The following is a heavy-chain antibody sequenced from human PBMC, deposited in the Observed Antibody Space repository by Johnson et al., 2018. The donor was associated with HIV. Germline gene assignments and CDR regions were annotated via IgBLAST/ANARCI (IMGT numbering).Heavy chain of an antibody. Sequence: VQLVESGGGVVQPGRSLRLSCAASGFTFSSYWMHWVRQAPGKGLVWVSRINSDGSSTSYADSVKGRFTISRDNAKNSLYLQMNSLRVEDTAVYYCARASYVDAFDIWGQGTMVTVSS. CDR3: ARASYVDAFDI. CDR2: INSDGSST. J-gene: IGHJ3*02. D-gene: IGHD1-26*01. CDR1: GFTFSSYW. V-gene: IGHV3-74*02.